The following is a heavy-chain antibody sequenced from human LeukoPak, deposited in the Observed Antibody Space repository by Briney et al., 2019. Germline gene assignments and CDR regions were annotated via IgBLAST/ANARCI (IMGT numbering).Heavy chain of an antibody. J-gene: IGHJ5*02. CDR2: IYYSGST. D-gene: IGHD1-1*01. CDR3: ARFTPQGYGRGGYNRFDP. V-gene: IGHV4-59*01. Sequence: PSETLSLTCAVYGGSFSGYYWSWIRQTPGKGLEWIGYIYYSGSTNYNPSLKSRVTMSVDTSKNQFSLNLTSVTAADTAVYYCARFTPQGYGRGGYNRFDPWGQGTLVTVSS. CDR1: GGSFSGYY.